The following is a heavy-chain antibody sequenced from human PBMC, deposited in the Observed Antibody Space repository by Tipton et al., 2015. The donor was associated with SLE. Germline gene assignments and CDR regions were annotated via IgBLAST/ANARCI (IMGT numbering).Heavy chain of an antibody. CDR3: ARVGVDSTDYYFYYMDV. V-gene: IGHV4-59*11. D-gene: IGHD2-15*01. CDR1: GGSISSHY. J-gene: IGHJ6*03. CDR2: IYYSGRT. Sequence: TLSLTCTVSGGSISSHYWSWIRQPPGKGLEWIGYIYYSGRTNYNPSLKSRVTLSLDNSKNQFSLRLRSVTAADTAVYYCARVGVDSTDYYFYYMDVWGKGTTVTVSS.